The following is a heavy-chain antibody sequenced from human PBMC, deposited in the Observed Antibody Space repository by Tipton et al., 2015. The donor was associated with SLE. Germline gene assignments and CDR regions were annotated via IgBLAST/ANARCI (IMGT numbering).Heavy chain of an antibody. CDR2: VYYSGIT. J-gene: IGHJ6*02. Sequence: LRLSCTASGFTFTNYEMNWVRQAPGKGLEWIGIVYYSGITYYNPSLQSRISMSVDTSKNQFSLKLNSVTAADSAVFFCARQTATGPYNYYFDAMDVWGQGTTVAVSS. V-gene: IGHV4-59*04. CDR3: ARQTATGPYNYYFDAMDV. CDR1: GFTFTNYE. D-gene: IGHD1-1*01.